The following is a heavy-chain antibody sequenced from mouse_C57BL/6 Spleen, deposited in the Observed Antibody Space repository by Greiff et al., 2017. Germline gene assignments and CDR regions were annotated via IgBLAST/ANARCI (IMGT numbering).Heavy chain of an antibody. Sequence: EVQLQQPGAELVMPGASVKLSCKASGYTFTSYWMHWVKQRTEQGLEWIGRIDPEDGETKYAPKFQGKATITADTSSNTAYLQLSSQTSEDAAVYFCASNYDGYPFAYWGQGTVVTVSA. CDR3: ASNYDGYPFAY. V-gene: IGHV14-2*01. CDR2: IDPEDGET. CDR1: GYTFTSYW. J-gene: IGHJ3*01. D-gene: IGHD2-3*01.